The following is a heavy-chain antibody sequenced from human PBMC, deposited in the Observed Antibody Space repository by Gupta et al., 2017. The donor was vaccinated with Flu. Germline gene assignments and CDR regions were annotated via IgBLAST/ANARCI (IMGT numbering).Heavy chain of an antibody. CDR2: IWYDGSNK. V-gene: IGHV3-33*01. CDR3: ARDSRGTIFGVVTYYYGMDV. D-gene: IGHD3-3*01. Sequence: QVQLVESGGGVVQPGRSLGLSCAASGFTFSSYGMHWVRQAPGKGLEWVAVIWYDGSNKYYADSVKGRFTISRDNSKNTLHLQMNSLRAEDTAVYYCARDSRGTIFGVVTYYYGMDVWGQGTTVTVSS. CDR1: GFTFSSYG. J-gene: IGHJ6*02.